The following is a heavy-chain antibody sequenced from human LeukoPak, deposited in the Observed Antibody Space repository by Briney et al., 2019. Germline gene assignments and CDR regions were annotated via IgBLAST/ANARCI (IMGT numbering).Heavy chain of an antibody. CDR1: GFTFSSYA. J-gene: IGHJ4*02. CDR3: ARDGKGYSYGSTYFDY. V-gene: IGHV3-30-3*01. D-gene: IGHD5-18*01. CDR2: ISYDGSNK. Sequence: GGSLRLSCAASGFTFSSYAMHWVRQAPGKGLEWVAVISYDGSNKYYADSVKGRFTISRDNSKNTLYLQMNSLRAEDTAVYYCARDGKGYSYGSTYFDYWGQGTLVTVSS.